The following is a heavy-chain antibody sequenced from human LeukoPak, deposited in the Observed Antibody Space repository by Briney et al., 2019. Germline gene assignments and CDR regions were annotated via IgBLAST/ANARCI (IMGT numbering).Heavy chain of an antibody. Sequence: GGSLRLSCAASGFTFNNYGMHWVRQAPGKGLEWLAFIRYDGSNTYYADSVKGRFTVSRDDSKNTLYLQMNSLRTEDTAVYYCARGSQYNILTGFIVGAMDDFDYWGQGTLVTVSS. CDR1: GFTFNNYG. D-gene: IGHD3-9*01. J-gene: IGHJ4*02. CDR2: IRYDGSNT. V-gene: IGHV3-30*02. CDR3: ARGSQYNILTGFIVGAMDDFDY.